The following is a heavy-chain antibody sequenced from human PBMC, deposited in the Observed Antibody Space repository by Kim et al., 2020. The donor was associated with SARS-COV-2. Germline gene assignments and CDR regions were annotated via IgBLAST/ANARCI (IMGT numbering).Heavy chain of an antibody. CDR1: GFSFSDNY. V-gene: IGHV3-72*01. J-gene: IGHJ4*02. CDR2: IRNKPNSYTT. Sequence: GGSLRLSCVASGFSFSDNYMDWVRQAPGKGLEWVGRIRNKPNSYTTEYAPSVKGRFTVSRDDSKNSLYLQMGSLKPEDTAMYYCVKGYRVLDSWGQGTLVTVSS. CDR3: VKGYRVLDS. D-gene: IGHD2-2*02.